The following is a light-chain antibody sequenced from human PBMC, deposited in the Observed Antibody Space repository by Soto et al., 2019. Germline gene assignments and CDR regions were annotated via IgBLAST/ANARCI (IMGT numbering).Light chain of an antibody. J-gene: IGLJ1*01. CDR1: SSDIGYYNY. V-gene: IGLV2-8*01. Sequence: QSALTQPPSXXXXXGQSVTISCTGTSSDIGYYNYVSWYQQHPGKAPKLLIYEVTKRPSGVPDRFSGSKSGNTASLTVSGLQAEDEADYYCRSFAGVSTVFGTGTKLTVL. CDR3: RSFAGVSTV. CDR2: EVT.